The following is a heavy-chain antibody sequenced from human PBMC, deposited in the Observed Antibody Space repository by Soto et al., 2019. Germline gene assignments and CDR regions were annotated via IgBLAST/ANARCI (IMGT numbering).Heavy chain of an antibody. CDR1: GGSFSDFY. Sequence: SETLSLTCAVYGGSFSDFYWSWIRQSPGKRLEWLGEINYSGTTNYNPSLEGRITISVDTSKKELYLNLVSVTAADTAIYYCSCYARDYWGQGTLVTVSS. D-gene: IGHD2-15*01. CDR3: SCYARDY. J-gene: IGHJ4*02. V-gene: IGHV4-34*01. CDR2: INYSGTT.